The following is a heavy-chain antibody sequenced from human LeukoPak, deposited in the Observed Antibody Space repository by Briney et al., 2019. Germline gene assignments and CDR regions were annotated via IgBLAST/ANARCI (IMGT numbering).Heavy chain of an antibody. D-gene: IGHD6-13*01. CDR2: IYAGGST. Sequence: GGSLRLSCAVSGFRVTNDYMNWVRQAPGKGLEWVSIIYAGGSTYNADSVKGRFTISRDNSKNTVYLQMSSLRGEDTAVYYCARDWGAAGFDPWGQGTLVTVSS. CDR1: GFRVTNDY. CDR3: ARDWGAAGFDP. V-gene: IGHV3-66*01. J-gene: IGHJ5*02.